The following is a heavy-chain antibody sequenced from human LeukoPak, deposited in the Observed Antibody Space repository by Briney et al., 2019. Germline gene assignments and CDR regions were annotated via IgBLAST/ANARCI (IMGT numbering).Heavy chain of an antibody. V-gene: IGHV3-21*01. CDR3: ARDRGSYSDYYMDV. D-gene: IGHD1-26*01. Sequence: GGSLRLSCAVSGFTLSSYSMNWVRQAPGKGLEWVSSISSSSSYIYYADSVKGRFTISRDNAKNSLYLQMNSLRAEDTALYYCARDRGSYSDYYMDVWGKGTTVTVSS. CDR2: ISSSSSYI. J-gene: IGHJ6*03. CDR1: GFTLSSYS.